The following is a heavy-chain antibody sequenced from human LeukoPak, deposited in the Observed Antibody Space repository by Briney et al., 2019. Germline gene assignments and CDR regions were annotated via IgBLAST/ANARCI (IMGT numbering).Heavy chain of an antibody. CDR3: AKDSLVSFDGPGVGWFDP. J-gene: IGHJ5*02. CDR2: ISGSGGST. CDR1: GFTFSSYA. Sequence: GGSLRLSCAASGFTFSSYARSWVGQAPGKGLEGVSAISGSGGSTYYVDSGKGRFTISRDNSKNTLYLQMNSLRAEDTAVYYCAKDSLVSFDGPGVGWFDPWGQGTLVTVSS. V-gene: IGHV3-23*01. D-gene: IGHD3-16*02.